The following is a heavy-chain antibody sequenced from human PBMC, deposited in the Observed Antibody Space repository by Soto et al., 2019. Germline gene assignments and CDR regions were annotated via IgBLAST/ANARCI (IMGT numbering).Heavy chain of an antibody. CDR2: INHSGST. V-gene: IGHV4-34*01. Sequence: SETLSLTCAVYGGSFIGYYWSWIRQPPGKGLEWIGEINHSGSTNYNPSLKSRVTISVDTSKNQFSLKLSSVTAADTAVYYCARIVPLLVDVWGKGTTVTVSA. D-gene: IGHD2-15*01. CDR1: GGSFIGYY. CDR3: ARIVPLLVDV. J-gene: IGHJ6*04.